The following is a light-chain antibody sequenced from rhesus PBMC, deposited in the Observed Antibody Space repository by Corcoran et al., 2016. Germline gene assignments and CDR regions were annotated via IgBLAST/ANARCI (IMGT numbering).Light chain of an antibody. CDR2: AAS. V-gene: IGKV1S12*01. Sequence: DIQMTQSPSALSASVGDRVTISCRASQNIYSNLAWYQQKPVKGPKLLIDAASSLHTGIPSRFSGSGSGTYFTLTISSLQPEDSAAYYCQHYYDNPLTFGGWTKVELK. J-gene: IGKJ4*01. CDR1: QNIYSN. CDR3: QHYYDNPLT.